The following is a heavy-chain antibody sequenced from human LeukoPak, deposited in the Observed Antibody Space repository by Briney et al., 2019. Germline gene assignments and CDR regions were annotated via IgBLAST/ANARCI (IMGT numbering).Heavy chain of an antibody. CDR3: ATNSCGPRYTDY. CDR1: GFTFSSCS. D-gene: IGHD5-18*01. Sequence: WGSLTLTCAASGFTFSSCSINWVWQAPGKGLEWVSSISSSSSYIYYADSVKGRFTISRDNAKNSLYLQMNSLRAEDTAVYYCATNSCGPRYTDYWGQGTLVTVSS. CDR2: ISSSSSYI. J-gene: IGHJ4*02. V-gene: IGHV3-21*01.